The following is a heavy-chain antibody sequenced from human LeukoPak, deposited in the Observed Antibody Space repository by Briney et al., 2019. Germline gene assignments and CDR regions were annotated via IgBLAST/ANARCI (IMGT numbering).Heavy chain of an antibody. CDR1: GXSISSSNYY. V-gene: IGHV4-39*02. CDR3: ARLVAVAGVFDC. Sequence: SETLSLTRTVSGXSISSSNYYWGWIRQPPGKGLEWIGNIYYSGSTYYNPSLKSRVTISVDTSKNHFSLKLSSVTAADTAVYYCARLVAVAGVFDCWGQGTLVTVSS. CDR2: IYYSGST. J-gene: IGHJ4*02. D-gene: IGHD6-19*01.